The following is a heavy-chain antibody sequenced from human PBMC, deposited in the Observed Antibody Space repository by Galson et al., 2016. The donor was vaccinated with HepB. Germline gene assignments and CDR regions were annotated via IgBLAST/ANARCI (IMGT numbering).Heavy chain of an antibody. J-gene: IGHJ6*03. D-gene: IGHD3-22*01. V-gene: IGHV3-33*01. CDR2: IWYDGTNK. CDR1: GFIFSRYG. Sequence: SLRLSCAASGFIFSRYGMHWVRQAPGKGLEWVAVIWYDGTNKYYADSVKGRFTMSRDNFKNTLDLQMNSLRVDDTAIYYCARGRGDDSGGFYGSYYYMDVWGKGTTVTVSS. CDR3: ARGRGDDSGGFYGSYYYMDV.